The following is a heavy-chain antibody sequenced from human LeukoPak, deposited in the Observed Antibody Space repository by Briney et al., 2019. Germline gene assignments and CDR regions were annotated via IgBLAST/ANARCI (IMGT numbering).Heavy chain of an antibody. V-gene: IGHV5-51*01. J-gene: IGHJ3*02. CDR2: IYTGDSDT. Sequence: GESLKISCQGSGFIFSNYWIAWVRQMPGKGLAWLGIIYTGDSDTRYSPSFEGQVTISVDKSFRTAYLQWTTLKASDTAMYFCARSLGASPGGAFDIWGRGTMVIVSS. CDR3: ARSLGASPGGAFDI. CDR1: GFIFSNYW. D-gene: IGHD3-16*01.